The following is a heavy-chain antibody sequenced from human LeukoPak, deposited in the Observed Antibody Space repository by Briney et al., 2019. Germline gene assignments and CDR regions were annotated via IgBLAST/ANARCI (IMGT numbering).Heavy chain of an antibody. CDR3: AHKVEVGVNTRYFQH. Sequence: TLSLTCTVSGGSLSSSSYYWSWIRQPPGTALEWLALIYWDDDKRYSPSLNSRLTITKDTSKNQVVLTMTNMDPVDTATYYCAHKVEVGVNTRYFQHWGQGTLVTVSS. CDR1: GGSLSSSSYY. J-gene: IGHJ1*01. D-gene: IGHD1-26*01. V-gene: IGHV2-5*08. CDR2: IYWDDDK.